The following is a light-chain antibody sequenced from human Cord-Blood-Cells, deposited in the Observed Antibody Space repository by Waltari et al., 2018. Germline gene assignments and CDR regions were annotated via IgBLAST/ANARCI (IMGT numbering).Light chain of an antibody. CDR3: QSYDSSLSGFWV. CDR2: GNS. CDR1: SSNIGAGYD. J-gene: IGLJ3*02. Sequence: QSVLTQPPSVSGAPGQRVTISCTGSSSNIGAGYDVHWYQQLPGTAPKLPIYGNSIRPSGVPDRFSGSKSGTSASLAITGLQAEDEADYYCQSYDSSLSGFWVFGGGTKLTVL. V-gene: IGLV1-40*01.